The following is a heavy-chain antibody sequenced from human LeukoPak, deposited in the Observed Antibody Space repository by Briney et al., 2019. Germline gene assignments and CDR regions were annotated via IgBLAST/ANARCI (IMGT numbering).Heavy chain of an antibody. V-gene: IGHV1-2*02. CDR3: ARDRRPLAGSSSFYYYYGMDV. D-gene: IGHD6-13*01. Sequence: ASVKVSCKASGYTFIGYYMHWVRQAPGRGLEWMGWINPNSGGTNYAQKFQGRVTMTRDTSISTAYMELSRLRSDDTAVYYCARDRRPLAGSSSFYYYYGMDVWGQGTTVTVSS. CDR2: INPNSGGT. CDR1: GYTFIGYY. J-gene: IGHJ6*02.